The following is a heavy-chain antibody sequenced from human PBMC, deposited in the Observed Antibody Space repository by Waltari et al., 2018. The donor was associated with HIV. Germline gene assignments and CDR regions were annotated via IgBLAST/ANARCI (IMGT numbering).Heavy chain of an antibody. V-gene: IGHV1-69*19. Sequence: QAQLVQSGAETKKPGSSVTVSCQASGGAFDTFAFTWVRQAPGQGLEWLGGTAPFVGVIDAQDFNGRVTITSNPSTRTVFLELGGLRPDDTAVYFCAKSDFTELVRGQKAFDVWGQGT. J-gene: IGHJ3*01. CDR1: GGAFDTFA. CDR3: AKSDFTELVRGQKAFDV. D-gene: IGHD1-26*01. CDR2: TAPFVGV.